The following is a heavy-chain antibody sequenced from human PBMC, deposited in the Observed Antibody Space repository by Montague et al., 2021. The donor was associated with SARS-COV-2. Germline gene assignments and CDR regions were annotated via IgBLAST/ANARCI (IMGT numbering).Heavy chain of an antibody. D-gene: IGHD2-2*01. V-gene: IGHV4-4*02. CDR1: GASISSNNW. CDR2: TNHSGST. CDR3: ARLGVVASPSTFDP. J-gene: IGHJ5*02. Sequence: SETLSLTCEVSGASISSNNWWIWVRQSPGKGLEWIGETNHSGSTNYNPSLRGRVTISADKAKNKFSLKVNSVSAADTAVYYCARLGVVASPSTFDPWGQGTLVTVSS.